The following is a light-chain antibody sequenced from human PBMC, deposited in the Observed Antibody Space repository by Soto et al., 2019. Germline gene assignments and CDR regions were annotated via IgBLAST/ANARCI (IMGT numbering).Light chain of an antibody. CDR2: AAS. CDR1: QAISNY. J-gene: IGKJ1*01. CDR3: QQYNTYST. V-gene: IGKV1-27*01. Sequence: DIQMTQSPSSLSASVGDRVTLTCRASQAISNYLAWYQQRPGKVPNFLIYAASTLQSGVPSRFSGSGSGTDFPLTISSLQPDDVATYDCQQYNTYSTFGQGTKVDIK.